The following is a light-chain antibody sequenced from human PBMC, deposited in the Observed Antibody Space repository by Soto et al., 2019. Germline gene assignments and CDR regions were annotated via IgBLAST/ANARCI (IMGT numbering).Light chain of an antibody. Sequence: QSVLTQPPSVSGAPGQRVTISSTGSSSNIGAGYDVHWYQQLPGTAPKLLIYGNSNRPSGVPDRFSGSKSGTSASLAITGLRAEDEADYYCPSYDSCLSGWVFGGGTKLTVL. CDR1: SSNIGAGYD. J-gene: IGLJ3*02. CDR3: PSYDSCLSGWV. V-gene: IGLV1-40*01. CDR2: GNS.